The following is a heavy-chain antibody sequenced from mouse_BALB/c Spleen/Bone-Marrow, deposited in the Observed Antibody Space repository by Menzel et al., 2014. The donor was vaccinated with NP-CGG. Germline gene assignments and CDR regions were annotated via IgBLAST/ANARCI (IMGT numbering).Heavy chain of an antibody. CDR3: ARDY. J-gene: IGHJ2*01. CDR1: GYTFTDTW. Sequence: VQGVESGPELAKPGASVKMSCKASGYTFTDTWIHWIKQRPGQGLEWIGYINPSTGYAEYSQNFKDKATLTVDKSSSTAYMQLSSLTSEDSAVYYCARDYWGQGTTLTVSS. V-gene: IGHV1-7*01. CDR2: INPSTGYA.